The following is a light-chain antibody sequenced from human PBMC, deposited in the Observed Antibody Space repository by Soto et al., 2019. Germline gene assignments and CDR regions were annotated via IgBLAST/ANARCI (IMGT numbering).Light chain of an antibody. V-gene: IGLV2-14*01. J-gene: IGLJ1*01. CDR3: SSYTSSXTDYV. Sequence: SVLTQPASVSGSPGQSITISCTGTSSDVGGYNYVSWYQQHPGKAPKLMIYDVSNRPSGVSNRFSGSKSGNTASLTISGLQAEDEADYYCSSYTSSXTDYVFGIGTKVTVL. CDR1: SSDVGGYNY. CDR2: DVS.